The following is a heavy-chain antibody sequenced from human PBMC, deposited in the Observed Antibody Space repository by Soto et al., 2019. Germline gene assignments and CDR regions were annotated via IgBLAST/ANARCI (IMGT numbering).Heavy chain of an antibody. CDR3: ARSQSPVTSYDY. V-gene: IGHV4-30-2*01. CDR1: GGSISSGGYS. J-gene: IGHJ4*02. CDR2: IYHSGST. Sequence: SETLSLTCAVSGGSISSGGYSWSWIRPPPGKDLEWIGYIYHSGSTYYNPSLKSRVTISVYRSKNQFSLQLSSVTAADTAVYFCARSQSPVTSYDYWGQGSLGTVSS. D-gene: IGHD4-17*01.